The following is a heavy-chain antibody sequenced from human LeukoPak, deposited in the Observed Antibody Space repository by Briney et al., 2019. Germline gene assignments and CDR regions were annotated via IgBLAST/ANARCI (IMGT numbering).Heavy chain of an antibody. CDR3: AGDPYYFDY. V-gene: IGHV3-48*01. Sequence: PGGSLRLSCAASGFTFNTYSLDWVRQVPGKGLEWISYISSGSTTIYYADSVKGRFTISRDNAKNSLYLQMNSLRAEDTAVYYCAGDPYYFDYWGRGTLVTVSP. CDR2: ISSGSTTI. J-gene: IGHJ4*02. CDR1: GFTFNTYS.